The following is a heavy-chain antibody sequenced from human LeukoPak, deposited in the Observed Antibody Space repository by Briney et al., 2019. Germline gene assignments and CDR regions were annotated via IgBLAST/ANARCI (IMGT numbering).Heavy chain of an antibody. D-gene: IGHD6-19*01. Sequence: ASVKVSCKASGYTFTSYGISWVRQAPGQGLEWMGWISAYNGNTNYAQKLQGRVTMTTDTSTSTAYMELRSLRSDDTAVYYCAREVYSSGWPFYYYYYMDVWGKGTTVTVSS. CDR2: ISAYNGNT. CDR1: GYTFTSYG. V-gene: IGHV1-18*01. CDR3: AREVYSSGWPFYYYYYMDV. J-gene: IGHJ6*03.